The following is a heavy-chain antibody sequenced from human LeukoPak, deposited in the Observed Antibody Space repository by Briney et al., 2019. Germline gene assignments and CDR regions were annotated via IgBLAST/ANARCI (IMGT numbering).Heavy chain of an antibody. V-gene: IGHV3-74*01. J-gene: IGHJ4*02. CDR3: ARDNSAWYFFEY. Sequence: GGSLRLSCAASGFTFSSYWMHWVRQAPGKGLVWVSRINTDGSSTSYADSVKGRFTISRDNAKNSLYLQMNSLRAEDTAVYFCARDNSAWYFFEYWGQGTLVTVSS. CDR2: INTDGSST. CDR1: GFTFSSYW. D-gene: IGHD6-19*01.